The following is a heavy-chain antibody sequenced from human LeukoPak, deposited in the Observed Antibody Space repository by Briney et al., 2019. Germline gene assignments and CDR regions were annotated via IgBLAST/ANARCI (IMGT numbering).Heavy chain of an antibody. CDR3: ARAATYYYYLDV. Sequence: SETLSLTCTVSDGSISSHYWSWIRQPPGKGLEWIGYIYYSGSTNYNPSLKSRVTISVDTSKNQFSLKLSSVTAADTAVYYCARAATYYYYLDVWGKGTTVTVSS. V-gene: IGHV4-59*11. J-gene: IGHJ6*03. CDR2: IYYSGST. CDR1: DGSISSHY.